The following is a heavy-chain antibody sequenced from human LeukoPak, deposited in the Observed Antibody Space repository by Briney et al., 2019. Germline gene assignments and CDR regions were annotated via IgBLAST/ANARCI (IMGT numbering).Heavy chain of an antibody. J-gene: IGHJ5*02. Sequence: SETLSLTCTVSGGSIRSYYWSWIRQPPGKGLEWIGYMHHSGSTKHNPYLKSRVTISVDTSKSQFSLKLSSVTAADTAVYYCARHAAVEGSSGWSPLWWFDPWGQGTLVAVSS. CDR3: ARHAAVEGSSGWSPLWWFDP. V-gene: IGHV4-59*08. D-gene: IGHD6-19*01. CDR2: MHHSGST. CDR1: GGSIRSYY.